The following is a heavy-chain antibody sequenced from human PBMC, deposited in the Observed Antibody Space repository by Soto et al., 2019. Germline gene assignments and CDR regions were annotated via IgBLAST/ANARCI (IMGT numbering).Heavy chain of an antibody. J-gene: IGHJ5*02. V-gene: IGHV4-31*03. CDR2: IHYSGAT. CDR3: LRGKDKDDSSFRHH. D-gene: IGHD6-6*01. CDR1: DGSMNSGGYY. Sequence: SETLSLTCSVSDGSMNSGGYYWSWIRQLPGKGLEWIGFIHYSGATLYSPSLKSRVSISMETSKNQFSLKLSSVTAADTAVYYCLRGKDKDDSSFRHHWGQGTPVTVSS.